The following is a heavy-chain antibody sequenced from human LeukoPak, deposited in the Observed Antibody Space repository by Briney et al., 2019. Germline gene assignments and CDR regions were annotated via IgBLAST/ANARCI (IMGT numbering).Heavy chain of an antibody. CDR2: IYTSGST. CDR3: ARGRNLRLTQYRPPRYYFDY. CDR1: GGSISSGSYY. J-gene: IGHJ4*02. V-gene: IGHV4-61*02. Sequence: PSQTLSLTCTVSGGSISSGSYYWSWIRQPAGKGLEWIGRIYTSGSTNYNPSLKSRVTISVDTSKNQFSLKLSSVTAADTAVYYCARGRNLRLTQYRPPRYYFDYWGQGTLVTVSS. D-gene: IGHD3-3*01.